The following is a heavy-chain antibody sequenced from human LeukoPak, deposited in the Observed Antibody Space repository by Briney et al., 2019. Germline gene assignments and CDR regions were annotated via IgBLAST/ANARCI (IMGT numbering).Heavy chain of an antibody. CDR3: ARDTPRGDTAMVTDGGY. Sequence: ASVKVSCKASGYTFTGYYMHWVRQAPGQGLEWMGWINTNTGNPTYAQGFTGRFVFSLDTSVSTAYLQISSLKAEDTAVYYCARDTPRGDTAMVTDGGYWGQGTLVTVSS. D-gene: IGHD5-18*01. CDR1: GYTFTGYY. CDR2: INTNTGNP. J-gene: IGHJ4*02. V-gene: IGHV7-4-1*02.